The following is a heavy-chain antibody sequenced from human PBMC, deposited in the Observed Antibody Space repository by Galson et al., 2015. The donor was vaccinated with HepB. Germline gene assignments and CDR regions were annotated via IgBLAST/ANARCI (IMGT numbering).Heavy chain of an antibody. V-gene: IGHV3-30*03. CDR1: GFTFSRFG. CDR3: ARDGWGRARVTTSFFDY. D-gene: IGHD4-17*01. Sequence: SLRLSCAASGFTFSRFGIHWVRQTPGKGLEWVALISFDGNNAYYADSVKGRFTVSRDNSKDTVYLQMNSLRAEETAVYYCARDGWGRARVTTSFFDYWGQGTLVTVSS. CDR2: ISFDGNNA. J-gene: IGHJ4*02.